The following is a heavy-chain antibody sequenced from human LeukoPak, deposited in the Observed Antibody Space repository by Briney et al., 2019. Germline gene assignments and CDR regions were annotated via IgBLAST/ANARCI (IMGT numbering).Heavy chain of an antibody. CDR2: IKQDGSEK. CDR3: ARDRQIAY. J-gene: IGHJ4*02. CDR1: GFTFSNYW. Sequence: GGSLRLYCAASGFTFSNYWLTWVRQAPGQGLEGVANIKQDGSEKHYVDSVKGRFTISRDNAKNSLYLQMNSLRAEDTAVYYCARDRQIAYWGQGTLVTVSS. V-gene: IGHV3-7*01.